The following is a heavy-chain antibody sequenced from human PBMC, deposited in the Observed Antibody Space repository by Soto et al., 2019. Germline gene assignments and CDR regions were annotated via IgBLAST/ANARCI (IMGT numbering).Heavy chain of an antibody. CDR2: INAGNGDT. D-gene: IGHD1-26*01. V-gene: IGHV1-3*01. J-gene: IGHJ4*02. CDR1: VYTFITYV. Sequence: ASVKVSCKASVYTFITYVRHWVRQAPGQRLEWMGWINAGNGDTKYSQKFQGRLTITRDTSASTAYMELSSLRSEDTAVYYCARDGASGSYGYWGQGTLVTVSS. CDR3: ARDGASGSYGY.